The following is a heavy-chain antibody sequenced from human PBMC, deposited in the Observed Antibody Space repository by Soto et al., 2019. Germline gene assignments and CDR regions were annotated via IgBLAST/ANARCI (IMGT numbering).Heavy chain of an antibody. V-gene: IGHV2-5*02. CDR3: VHRHLQYTWNSVYFDY. CDR1: GFSLSTSGVG. Sequence: QITLKESGPTLVKPTQTLTLTCTFSGFSLSTSGVGVGWIRQSPGKALEWLALIYWDDDKRYSPSLRSRLTISKDTSKNQVVLTMTTMYPVDTAAYYCVHRHLQYTWNSVYFDYCGKGTLVTVSS. J-gene: IGHJ4*02. CDR2: IYWDDDK. D-gene: IGHD1-7*01.